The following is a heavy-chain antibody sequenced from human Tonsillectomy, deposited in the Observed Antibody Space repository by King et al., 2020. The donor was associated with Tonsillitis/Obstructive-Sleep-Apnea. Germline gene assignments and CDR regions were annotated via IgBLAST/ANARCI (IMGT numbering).Heavy chain of an antibody. CDR2: INHSGST. J-gene: IGHJ6*03. D-gene: IGHD2-15*01. CDR3: ARGKLASRPYCSGGSCYRSYYYMDV. V-gene: IGHV4-34*01. Sequence: VQLPQWGAGLLKPSETLSLTCAVYGGSFSGYYWSWIRQPPGKGLEWIGEINHSGSTNYNPSLKSRVTISVDTSKNQFSLKLSSVTAADTAVYYCARGKLASRPYCSGGSCYRSYYYMDVWGKGTTVTVSS. CDR1: GGSFSGYY.